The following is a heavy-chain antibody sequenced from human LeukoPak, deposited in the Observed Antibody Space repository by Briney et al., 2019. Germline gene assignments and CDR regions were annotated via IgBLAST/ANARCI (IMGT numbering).Heavy chain of an antibody. D-gene: IGHD5-18*01. CDR3: ARGGYSYGYYFDY. J-gene: IGHJ4*02. Sequence: SETLSLTCAVSGGSISSSNWWSWVRQPPGKGLEWIGEIYHSGSTNYNPSLKSRVTISVDTSKNQFSLKLSSVTAADTAVYYCARGGYSYGYYFDYWGQGTLVTVSS. CDR1: GGSISSSNW. CDR2: IYHSGST. V-gene: IGHV4-4*02.